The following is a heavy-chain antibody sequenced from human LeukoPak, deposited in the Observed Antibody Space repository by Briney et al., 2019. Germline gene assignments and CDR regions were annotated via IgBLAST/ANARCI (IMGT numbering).Heavy chain of an antibody. D-gene: IGHD2-15*01. V-gene: IGHV3-30-3*02. J-gene: IGHJ5*02. CDR2: ISYDGSNK. CDR3: AKPGYCSGGGCLNWFDP. Sequence: PGRSLRLSCAASGFTFSSYAMHWVRQAPGKGLEWVAVISYDGSNKYYADSVKGRFTISRDNSKNTLYLQMNSLRPEDTAVYYCAKPGYCSGGGCLNWFDPWGQGTLVTVSS. CDR1: GFTFSSYA.